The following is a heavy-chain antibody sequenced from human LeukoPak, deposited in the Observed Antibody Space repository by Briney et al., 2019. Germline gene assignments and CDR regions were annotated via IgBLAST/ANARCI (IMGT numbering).Heavy chain of an antibody. CDR3: ARDRVTMIVVALDAFDI. Sequence: GGSLRLSCAASGFTFSTYAMHWVRQARAKGLEWVAVISYAGNNKYYADSVKGRFTISRDNSKNTLYLQMNSLRAEDTAVYYCARDRVTMIVVALDAFDIWGQGTMVTVSS. J-gene: IGHJ3*02. V-gene: IGHV3-30-3*01. CDR2: ISYAGNNK. CDR1: GFTFSTYA. D-gene: IGHD3-22*01.